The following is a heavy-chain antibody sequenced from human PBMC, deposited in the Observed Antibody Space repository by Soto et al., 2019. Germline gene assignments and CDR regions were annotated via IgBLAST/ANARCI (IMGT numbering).Heavy chain of an antibody. J-gene: IGHJ4*02. CDR1: GYTFITYG. Sequence: ASVKVSCKASGYTFITYGLSWVRQAPGQGCEWMGWVSTFNGNTNYAQKFQGRVTMTTETSTSTAYMELRSLGSDDTAVYYCARGGEKFYYWGQGALVTVSS. V-gene: IGHV1-18*01. CDR2: VSTFNGNT. CDR3: ARGGEKFYY.